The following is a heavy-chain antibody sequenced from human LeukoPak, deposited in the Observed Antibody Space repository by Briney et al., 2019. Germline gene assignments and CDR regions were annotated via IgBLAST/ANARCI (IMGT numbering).Heavy chain of an antibody. CDR2: INSDGSST. D-gene: IGHD3-10*01. Sequence: GGSLRLSCAASGFTFSSYWMHWVRQAPGKGLVWVSRINSDGSSTSYADSVKGRFTISRDNAKNTLYLQMNSLRAEDTAVYYCARAILWFGELNHWGQGTLVTVSS. CDR3: ARAILWFGELNH. J-gene: IGHJ4*02. CDR1: GFTFSSYW. V-gene: IGHV3-74*01.